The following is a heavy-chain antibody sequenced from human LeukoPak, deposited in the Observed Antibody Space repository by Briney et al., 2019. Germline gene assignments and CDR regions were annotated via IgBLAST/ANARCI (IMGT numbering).Heavy chain of an antibody. V-gene: IGHV4-34*01. Sequence: SETLSLTCAVYGGSFSGYYWSWIRQPPGKGLEWIGEINHSGSTNYNPSLESRVTISVDTSKNQFSLKLSYVTAADTAVYYCARGTGYSSGWYFSHHYYFDYWGQGTLVTVSS. CDR2: INHSGST. CDR3: ARGTGYSSGWYFSHHYYFDY. CDR1: GGSFSGYY. D-gene: IGHD6-19*01. J-gene: IGHJ4*02.